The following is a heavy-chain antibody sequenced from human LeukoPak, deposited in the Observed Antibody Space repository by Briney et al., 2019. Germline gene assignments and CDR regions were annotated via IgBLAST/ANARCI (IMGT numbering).Heavy chain of an antibody. Sequence: SMKVSCKASGGTFSSYAISWVRQAPGQGLEWMGRIIPILGIANYAQKFQGRVTITADKSTSTAYMELSSLRSEDTAVYYCARGSIAAPRLADDDYYYYGMDVWGQGTTVTVSS. D-gene: IGHD6-6*01. CDR1: GGTFSSYA. CDR2: IIPILGIA. J-gene: IGHJ6*02. V-gene: IGHV1-69*04. CDR3: ARGSIAAPRLADDDYYYYGMDV.